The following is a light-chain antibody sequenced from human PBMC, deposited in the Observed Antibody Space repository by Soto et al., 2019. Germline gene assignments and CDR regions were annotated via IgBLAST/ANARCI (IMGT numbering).Light chain of an antibody. CDR2: RAS. J-gene: IGKJ1*01. CDR3: PQYHNLWA. Sequence: IVMTQSPATLSVSPGERATLSCRASQNIYSNVAWYQQRPGQPPRLLIYRASTRATGIPARFSGSGSGTEFTLTISSLQSEDFTVYSCPQYHNLWAFGQGTKVEIK. CDR1: QNIYSN. V-gene: IGKV3-15*01.